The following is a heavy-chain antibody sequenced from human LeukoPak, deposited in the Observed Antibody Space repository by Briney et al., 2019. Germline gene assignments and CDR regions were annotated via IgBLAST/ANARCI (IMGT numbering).Heavy chain of an antibody. Sequence: SVKVSCKASGGTFSSYAISWVRQAPGQGLEWMGRIIPILGIANYAQKFQGRVTITADKSTSTAYMELSSLRSEDTAVYYCARGVGLRDAFDIWGQGTMVTVSS. CDR2: IIPILGIA. CDR3: ARGVGLRDAFDI. D-gene: IGHD1-26*01. CDR1: GGTFSSYA. J-gene: IGHJ3*02. V-gene: IGHV1-69*04.